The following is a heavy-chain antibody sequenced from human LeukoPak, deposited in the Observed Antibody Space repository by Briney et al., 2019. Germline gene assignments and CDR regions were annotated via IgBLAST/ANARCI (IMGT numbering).Heavy chain of an antibody. CDR1: GGSFSGYY. V-gene: IGHV4-31*11. CDR2: IYYSGST. CDR3: ARVPAATRCFDY. J-gene: IGHJ4*02. D-gene: IGHD2-2*01. Sequence: PSETLSLTCAVYGGSFSGYYWSWIRQHPGKGLEWIGYIYYSGSTYYNPSLKSRVTISVDTSKNQFSLKLSSVTAADTAVYYCARVPAATRCFDYWGQGTLVTVSS.